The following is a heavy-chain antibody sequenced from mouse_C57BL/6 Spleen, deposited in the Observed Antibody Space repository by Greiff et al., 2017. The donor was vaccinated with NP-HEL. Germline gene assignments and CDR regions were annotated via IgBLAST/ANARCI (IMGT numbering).Heavy chain of an antibody. V-gene: IGHV5-6*01. D-gene: IGHD1-1*01. CDR2: ISSGGSYT. CDR3: ARHQFITTVVATYWYFDV. J-gene: IGHJ1*03. Sequence: EVQLVESGGDLVKPGGSLKLSCAASGFTFSSYGMSWVRQTPDKRLEWVATISSGGSYTYYPDSVKGRFTISRDNAKNTLYLQMSSLKSEDTAMYYCARHQFITTVVATYWYFDVWGTGTTVTVSS. CDR1: GFTFSSYG.